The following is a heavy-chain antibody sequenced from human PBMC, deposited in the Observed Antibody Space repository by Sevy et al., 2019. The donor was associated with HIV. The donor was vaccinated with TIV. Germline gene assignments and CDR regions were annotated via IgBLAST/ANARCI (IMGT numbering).Heavy chain of an antibody. Sequence: ASVKVSGKASGYTFTGYYMHWVRQAPGQGLEWMGWINPDSGGPHYAPKFQGRVTLTRDTSISTAYMELSRLKSDDTAVYYCVRDDRDGYFDYWGQATLVTVYS. J-gene: IGHJ4*02. CDR1: GYTFTGYY. CDR2: INPDSGGP. CDR3: VRDDRDGYFDY. V-gene: IGHV1-2*02.